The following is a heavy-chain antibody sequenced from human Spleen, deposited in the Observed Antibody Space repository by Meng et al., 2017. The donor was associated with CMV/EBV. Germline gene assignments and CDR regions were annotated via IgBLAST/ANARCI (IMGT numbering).Heavy chain of an antibody. J-gene: IGHJ3*01. CDR3: ARDPEEARPIVAFDL. CDR2: INPNGGAT. CDR1: GYTFTSYG. Sequence: ASVKVSCKASGYTFTSYGISWVRQAPGQGPEWMGCINPNGGATTHARKFQGRVTMTTDTSSSTAYLELTTLRSDDTAMYFCARDPEEARPIVAFDLWGQGTLVTVSS. D-gene: IGHD6-6*01. V-gene: IGHV1-2*02.